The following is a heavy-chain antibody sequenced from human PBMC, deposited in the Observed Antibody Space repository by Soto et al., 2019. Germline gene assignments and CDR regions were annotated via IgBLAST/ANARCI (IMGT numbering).Heavy chain of an antibody. CDR2: INHSGST. D-gene: IGHD3-10*01. CDR3: ARVGYYYGSGSYYNGDPDFDY. J-gene: IGHJ4*02. V-gene: IGHV4-34*01. Sequence: SETLSLTCAVYGWSFSGYYWSWIRQPPGKGLEWIGEINHSGSTNYNPSLKSRVTISVDTSKNQFSLKLSSVTAADTAVYYCARVGYYYGSGSYYNGDPDFDYWGQGTLVTVSS. CDR1: GWSFSGYY.